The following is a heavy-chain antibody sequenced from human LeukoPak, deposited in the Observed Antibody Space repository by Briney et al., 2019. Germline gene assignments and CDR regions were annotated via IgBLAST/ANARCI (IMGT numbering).Heavy chain of an antibody. CDR1: GGSISSESVY. J-gene: IGHJ4*02. V-gene: IGHV4-39*07. CDR2: IYYSGST. Sequence: SETLSLTCTVSGGSISSESVYGGWIRQPPGKGLEWFGSIYYSGSTYYNPSLKSRVTISVDTSKNQFSLKLNSVTAADTAVYYCARANYDSSGYDQTFDYWGQGTLVTVSS. D-gene: IGHD3-22*01. CDR3: ARANYDSSGYDQTFDY.